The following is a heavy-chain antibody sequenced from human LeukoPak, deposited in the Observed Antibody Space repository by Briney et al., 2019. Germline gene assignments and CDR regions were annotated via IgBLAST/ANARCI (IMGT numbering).Heavy chain of an antibody. J-gene: IGHJ4*02. CDR1: GFTFSSYA. D-gene: IGHD3-22*01. V-gene: IGHV3-74*01. Sequence: GGSLRLSCAASGFTFSSYAMSWVRQAPGKGLVWVSRINSDGSSTSYADSVKGRFTISRDNAKNTLYLQMNSLRAEDTAVYYCARDQYWAYDSSGYLLDYWGQGTLVTVSS. CDR3: ARDQYWAYDSSGYLLDY. CDR2: INSDGSST.